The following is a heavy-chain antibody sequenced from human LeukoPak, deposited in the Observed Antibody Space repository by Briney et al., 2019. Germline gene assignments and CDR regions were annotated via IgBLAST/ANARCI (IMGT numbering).Heavy chain of an antibody. CDR1: GFTFSSYW. V-gene: IGHV3-7*03. Sequence: QTGGSLRLSCAASGFTFSSYWMTWVRKAQGAGQERVANIKPDESEKYYLDSVKGRFTISRDNAKNSGYLQMNSLRAEDTAVYYCARGRFSFDYRGQGTLVTVSS. CDR2: IKPDESEK. CDR3: ARGRFSFDY. J-gene: IGHJ4*02.